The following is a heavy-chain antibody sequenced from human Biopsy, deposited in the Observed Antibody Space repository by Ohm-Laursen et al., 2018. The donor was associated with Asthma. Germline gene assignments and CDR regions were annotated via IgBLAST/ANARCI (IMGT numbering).Heavy chain of an antibody. CDR2: IFFDGSSK. CDR3: AKEVFPGWELRRGPDY. J-gene: IGHJ4*02. V-gene: IGHV3-30-3*01. CDR1: GFTFHNYV. D-gene: IGHD1-26*01. Sequence: SLRLSCAASGFTFHNYVMHWVRQAPGKGLEWVAGIFFDGSSKYYADSVKGRFTISRDNSKDTLYLQVNSLRGDDTAVYYCAKEVFPGWELRRGPDYWGQGTLVTVSA.